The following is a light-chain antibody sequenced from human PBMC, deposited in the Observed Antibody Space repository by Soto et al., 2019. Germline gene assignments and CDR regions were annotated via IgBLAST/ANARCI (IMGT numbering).Light chain of an antibody. CDR2: WAS. CDR3: QAYFSTPPWT. CDR1: QSLLYSSNNKNY. Sequence: IVMTQSPDSLAVSLGERATINCRSSQSLLYSSNNKNYLAWYQHKPGQPPRLLFYWASTRESGVPDRFSGSGSGTEFTLTISSLQAEDVAVYYCQAYFSTPPWTFGQGTKVEIK. J-gene: IGKJ1*01. V-gene: IGKV4-1*01.